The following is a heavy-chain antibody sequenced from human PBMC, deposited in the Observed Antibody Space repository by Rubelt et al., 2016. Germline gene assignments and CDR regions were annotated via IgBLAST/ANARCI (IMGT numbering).Heavy chain of an antibody. CDR2: IWSDGSNK. Sequence: VRQAPGKGLEWVAAIWSDGSNKYYVDSVKGRFTISRDNSKNRLFLQMNSLRAEDTAVYYCARDNLGYGESKWFDPWGQGALVTVSS. V-gene: IGHV3-33*01. J-gene: IGHJ5*02. CDR3: ARDNLGYGESKWFDP. D-gene: IGHD4/OR15-4a*01.